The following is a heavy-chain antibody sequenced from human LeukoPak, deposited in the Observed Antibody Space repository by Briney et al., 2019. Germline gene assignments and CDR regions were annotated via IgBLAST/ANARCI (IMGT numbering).Heavy chain of an antibody. V-gene: IGHV4-59*01. D-gene: IGHD3-22*01. J-gene: IGHJ5*02. CDR1: GGSISSYY. Sequence: KPSETLSLTCTVSGGSISSYYWSWVRQPPGKGLEWIGYIYYSGSTNYNPSLKSRVTISVDTSKNQFSLKLSSVTAADTAVYYCARPRGSSGPLDPWGQGTLVTVSS. CDR2: IYYSGST. CDR3: ARPRGSSGPLDP.